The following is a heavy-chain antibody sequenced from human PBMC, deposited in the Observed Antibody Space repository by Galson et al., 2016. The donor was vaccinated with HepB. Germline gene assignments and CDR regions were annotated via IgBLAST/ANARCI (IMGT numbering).Heavy chain of an antibody. J-gene: IGHJ4*02. CDR3: ASDYYGSDIYSNYFDH. V-gene: IGHV3-33*01. Sequence: SLRLSCAASGFTFSNYGIHWVRQAPGKGLEWVAVIWNDGRSKNYAESMKGRFTISREHSKNRLYLQMNSLRVEDTAVYYCASDYYGSDIYSNYFDHWGQGTLVTVSS. D-gene: IGHD3-10*01. CDR1: GFTFSNYG. CDR2: IWNDGRSK.